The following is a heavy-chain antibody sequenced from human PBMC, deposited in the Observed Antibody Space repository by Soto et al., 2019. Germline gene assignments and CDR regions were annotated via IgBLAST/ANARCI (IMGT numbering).Heavy chain of an antibody. V-gene: IGHV5-10-1*01. J-gene: IGHJ4*02. Sequence: PGESLKISCKGSGYSFTSYWISWARPLPGKGLEWMGRIDPSDSYTNYSPSFQGHVTISADKSISTAYLQWSSLKASDTAMYYCARRGGSYSSNDYWGQGTLVTVSS. CDR3: ARRGGSYSSNDY. CDR1: GYSFTSYW. CDR2: IDPSDSYT. D-gene: IGHD1-26*01.